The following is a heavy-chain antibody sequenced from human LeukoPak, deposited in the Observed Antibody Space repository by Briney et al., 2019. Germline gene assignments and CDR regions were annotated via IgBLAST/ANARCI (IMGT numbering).Heavy chain of an antibody. CDR2: ISSNGGST. D-gene: IGHD4-11*01. CDR1: GFTFSSYA. J-gene: IGHJ6*02. V-gene: IGHV3-64D*06. Sequence: GGSLRLSCSASGFTFSSYAMHWVRQAPGKGLEYVSAISSNGGSTYYADSVKGRFTISRDNSKNTLYLQMSSLRAEDTAVYYCARAPHYSNYGPYYYGMDVWGQGTTVTVSS. CDR3: ARAPHYSNYGPYYYGMDV.